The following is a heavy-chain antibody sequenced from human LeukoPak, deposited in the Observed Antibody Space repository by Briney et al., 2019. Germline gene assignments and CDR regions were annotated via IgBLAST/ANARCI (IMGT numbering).Heavy chain of an antibody. V-gene: IGHV3-74*03. CDR3: ARSPMDYYDGTCYGGWYFDY. J-gene: IGHJ4*02. D-gene: IGHD3-22*01. CDR1: RFTFSAVSRFVFSNYW. CDR2: INSDGSIT. Sequence: GGSLRLSCAASRFTFSAVSRFVFSNYWMHWVRQALGEWLVWVSRINSDGSITEYADSVKGRFTISRDNAKNTLYLQMNSLRAEDAAVYYCARSPMDYYDGTCYGGWYFDYGGQDTLVTASS.